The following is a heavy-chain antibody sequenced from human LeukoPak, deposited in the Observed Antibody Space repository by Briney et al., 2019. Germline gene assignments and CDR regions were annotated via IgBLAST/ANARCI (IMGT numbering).Heavy chain of an antibody. CDR1: GFTFSSYA. Sequence: GGSLRLSCAASGFTFSSYAMSWVRQAPGKGLEWVSAISGSGGSTYYADSVKGRFTISRDNSKNTLYLQMNSLRAEDTAVYYCAKESPSSSWPYYYYGMDVWGQRTTVTVSS. V-gene: IGHV3-23*01. CDR3: AKESPSSSWPYYYYGMDV. CDR2: ISGSGGST. J-gene: IGHJ6*02. D-gene: IGHD6-13*01.